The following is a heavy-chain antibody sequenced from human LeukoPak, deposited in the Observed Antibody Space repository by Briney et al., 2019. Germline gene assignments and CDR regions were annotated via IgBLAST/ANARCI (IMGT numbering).Heavy chain of an antibody. CDR1: GFTFSSYS. V-gene: IGHV3-21*01. CDR3: ARDKGQQLVYGMDV. CDR2: ISSSSSYI. Sequence: GGSLRLSCAASGFTFSSYSMNWVRQAPGKGLEWVSSISSSSSYIYYADSVKGRFTISRDNAKNSLYLQMNSLRAEDTAVYYCARDKGQQLVYGMDVWGQGTTVTVSS. D-gene: IGHD6-13*01. J-gene: IGHJ6*02.